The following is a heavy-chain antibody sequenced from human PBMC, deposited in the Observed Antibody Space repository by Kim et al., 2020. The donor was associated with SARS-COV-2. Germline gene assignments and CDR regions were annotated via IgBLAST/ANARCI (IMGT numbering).Heavy chain of an antibody. CDR3: ARGQLDPLYRGFDPFYDYYVMDV. D-gene: IGHD5-12*01. V-gene: IGHV4-34*01. J-gene: IGHJ6*02. Sequence: KHAGSTNYNPSRTSRVTMSVDTSKNPFSLKLRSLTAADTAIYYCARGQLDPLYRGFDPFYDYYVMDVWGQGTTVTVSS. CDR2: KHAGST.